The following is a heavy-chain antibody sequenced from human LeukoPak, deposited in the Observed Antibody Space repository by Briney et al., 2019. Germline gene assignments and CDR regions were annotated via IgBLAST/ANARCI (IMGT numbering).Heavy chain of an antibody. V-gene: IGHV4-4*02. CDR3: AMRPSSNNLIFDY. Sequence: SGTLSLTCAVSGGSISSSNWWSWVRQPPGKGLEWIGETYHSGSTNYNPSLKSRVTISVDKSKNQFSLKLSSVTAADTAVYYCAMRPSSNNLIFDYWGQGTLVTVSS. CDR1: GGSISSSNW. CDR2: TYHSGST. J-gene: IGHJ4*02. D-gene: IGHD1-1*01.